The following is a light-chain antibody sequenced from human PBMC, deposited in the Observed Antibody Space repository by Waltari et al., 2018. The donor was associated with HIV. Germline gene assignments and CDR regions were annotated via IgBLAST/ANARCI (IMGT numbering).Light chain of an antibody. CDR3: QSYDSSLRGSV. CDR2: EVS. V-gene: IGLV2-14*01. Sequence: QSALTQPASVSGSPGQSLTISCTGTSSAVGAYNYVSWYQQHPGKAPKLRIYEVSNRPSGVSNRFSGSKSGNTASLTISGLQAEDEADYYCQSYDSSLRGSVFGGGTKLTVL. J-gene: IGLJ2*01. CDR1: SSAVGAYNY.